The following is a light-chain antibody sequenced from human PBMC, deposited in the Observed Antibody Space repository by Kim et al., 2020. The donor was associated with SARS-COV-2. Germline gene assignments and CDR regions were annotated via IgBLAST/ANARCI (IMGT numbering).Light chain of an antibody. CDR2: QDS. J-gene: IGLJ2*01. CDR3: QAWDRSTHVV. CDR1: KSGDKY. Sequence: SYELTQPPSVSVSPGQTASITCSGDKSGDKYACWYQQKPGQSPVLVIYQDSKRPSGIPERFSGSNSGNTATLTISGTQAMDEADYYCQAWDRSTHVVFGG. V-gene: IGLV3-1*01.